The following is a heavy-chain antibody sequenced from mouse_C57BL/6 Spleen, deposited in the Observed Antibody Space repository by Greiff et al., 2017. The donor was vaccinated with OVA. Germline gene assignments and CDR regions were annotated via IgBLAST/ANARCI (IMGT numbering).Heavy chain of an antibody. Sequence: QVQLQQPGAELVRPGSSVKLSCKASGYTFTSYWMDWVKQRPGQGLEWIGNIYPSDSETNYNQKFKDKATLTVDKSSSTAYMELSSLTSEDSAVYDCARYSSTPAYSFDYWGQGTTLTVSS. CDR3: ARYSSTPAYSFDY. J-gene: IGHJ2*01. D-gene: IGHD5-1*01. V-gene: IGHV1-61*01. CDR1: GYTFTSYW. CDR2: IYPSDSET.